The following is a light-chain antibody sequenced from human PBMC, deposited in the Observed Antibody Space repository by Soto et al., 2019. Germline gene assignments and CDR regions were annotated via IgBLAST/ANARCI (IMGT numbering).Light chain of an antibody. CDR2: AAS. V-gene: IGKV1-39*01. J-gene: IGKJ1*01. Sequence: DIQMTQSPSSLSASVGDRVTITCRASQSISNYLHWYQQRPGEAPRLLIYAASSLQSGVPSRFSGSGSGTDFTLTIHSLQPEDFASYYCLQSYVTRRTFGKGTKVTVK. CDR3: LQSYVTRRT. CDR1: QSISNY.